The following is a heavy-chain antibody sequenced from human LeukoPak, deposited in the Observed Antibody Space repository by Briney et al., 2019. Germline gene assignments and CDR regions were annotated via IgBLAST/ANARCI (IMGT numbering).Heavy chain of an antibody. D-gene: IGHD5-24*01. J-gene: IGHJ6*03. CDR2: IYADDSNT. CDR3: ARRYGAGYSSSYYYYMDV. CDR1: GYSFNNYW. V-gene: IGHV5-51*01. Sequence: GKSLKISCKGSGYSFNNYWIGWVRQMPGKGLEWMGIIYADDSNTKYTPSFEGQVTISVDKSINTAYLQWSSLKASDSAIYYCARRYGAGYSSSYYYYMDVWGQGTTVTVSS.